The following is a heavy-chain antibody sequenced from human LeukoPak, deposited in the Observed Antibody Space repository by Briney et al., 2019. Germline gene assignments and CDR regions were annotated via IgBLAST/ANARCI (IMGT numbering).Heavy chain of an antibody. CDR3: ARIVAYYYDSSGYYPSYFDY. V-gene: IGHV3-53*01. J-gene: IGHJ4*02. D-gene: IGHD3-22*01. Sequence: GGSLRLSCAASGFTVSSNYMSWVRQAPGKGLEWVSVIYSGGSTYYADSVKGRFTISRDNSKNTLYLQMNSLRAEDTAVYYCARIVAYYYDSSGYYPSYFDYWGQGTLVTVSS. CDR2: IYSGGST. CDR1: GFTVSSNY.